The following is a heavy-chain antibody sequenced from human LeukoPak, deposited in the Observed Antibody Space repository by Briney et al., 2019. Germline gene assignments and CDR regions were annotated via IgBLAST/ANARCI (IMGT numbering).Heavy chain of an antibody. J-gene: IGHJ5*02. V-gene: IGHV1-18*01. CDR1: GYIFTNYA. D-gene: IGHD3-10*02. Sequence: ASVKVSCKTSGYIFTNYAISWVRQAPGQGLEWMGWISAYNGNTKYAQKLQGRVTMTTDTPTSTAYMELRSLRSDDTAVYYCARGPRDYVNGFDAWGQGTLVTVSS. CDR3: ARGPRDYVNGFDA. CDR2: ISAYNGNT.